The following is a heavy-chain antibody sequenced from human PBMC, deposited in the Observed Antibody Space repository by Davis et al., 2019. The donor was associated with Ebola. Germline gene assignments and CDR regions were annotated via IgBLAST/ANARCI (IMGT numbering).Heavy chain of an antibody. CDR3: ATKRRITIFGVVGGWYNWFDP. V-gene: IGHV1-18*01. CDR2: ISAYNGNT. D-gene: IGHD3-3*01. Sequence: GESLKISCKASGYTFTSYGISWVRQAPGQGLEWMGWISAYNGNTNYAQKFQGRVTMTEDTSTDTAYMELSSLRSEDTAVYYCATKRRITIFGVVGGWYNWFDPWGQGTLVTVSS. CDR1: GYTFTSYG. J-gene: IGHJ5*02.